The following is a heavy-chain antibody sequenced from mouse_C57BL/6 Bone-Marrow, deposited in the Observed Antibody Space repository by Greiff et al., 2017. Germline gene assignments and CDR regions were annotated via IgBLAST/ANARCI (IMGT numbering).Heavy chain of an antibody. CDR2: FDPNGGGT. J-gene: IGHJ1*03. V-gene: IGHV1-72*01. CDR1: GYTFTSYW. D-gene: IGHD2-1*01. CDR3: AHGNYFYWYFAV. Sequence: VKLQQPGAELVKPGASVKLSCKASGYTFTSYWMHWVKQRPGRGLEWIGRFDPNGGGTKYNEKFKSKATLTVDKPSSTAYMQLSSLTSEDSAVYYCAHGNYFYWYFAVWGTGTTVTVSS.